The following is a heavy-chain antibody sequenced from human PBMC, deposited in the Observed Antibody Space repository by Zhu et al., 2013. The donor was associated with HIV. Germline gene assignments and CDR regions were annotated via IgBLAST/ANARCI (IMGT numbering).Heavy chain of an antibody. V-gene: IGHV1-69*01. CDR1: GGTFSSYA. Sequence: QVQLVQSGAEVKKPGSSVKVSCKASGGTFSSYAISWVRQAPGQGLEWMGGIIPIFGTANYAQKFQGRVTITADESTSTAYMELSSLRSEDTAVYYCSTMGSGSHTPRWCGRRGDKGTTVTVSS. CDR3: STMGSGSHTPRWCGRR. D-gene: IGHD3-10*01. CDR2: IIPIFGTA. J-gene: IGHJ6*03.